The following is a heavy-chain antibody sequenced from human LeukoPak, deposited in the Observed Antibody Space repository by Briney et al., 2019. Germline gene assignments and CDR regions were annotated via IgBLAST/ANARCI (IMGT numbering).Heavy chain of an antibody. V-gene: IGHV3-33*01. CDR1: GVTFSTYS. CDR3: ARDRRGPWDY. D-gene: IGHD3-10*01. J-gene: IGHJ4*02. Sequence: GGSPRLSPAASGVTFSTYSMRWVRDALGEGLEWVAVKWYDGSNKYYADSVKGRFTISRDNSKNSLYLQMNSLRAEYTAVYYCARDRRGPWDYWGQGTLVTVSS. CDR2: KWYDGSNK.